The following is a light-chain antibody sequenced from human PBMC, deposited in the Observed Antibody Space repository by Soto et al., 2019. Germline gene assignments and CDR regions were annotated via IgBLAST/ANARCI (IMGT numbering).Light chain of an antibody. CDR2: SND. CDR1: SSNIVYNG. V-gene: IGLV1-44*01. J-gene: IGLJ3*02. CDR3: ATWDERLNGWV. Sequence: QSVLSQPPSASGTSGQRVTISCSGSSSNIVYNGVQWFQQQDPIPTPKLLSYSNDHRPSGVPDRFSGSKSGTSASLDISGLQSGDEAYYYCATWDERLNGWVFGGGTKVTVL.